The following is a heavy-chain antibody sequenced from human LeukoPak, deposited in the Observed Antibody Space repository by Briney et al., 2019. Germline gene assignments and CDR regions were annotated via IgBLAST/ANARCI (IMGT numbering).Heavy chain of an antibody. CDR1: GFTFSSYW. Sequence: GGSLRLSCAASGFTFSSYWMNWVRQAPGRGLVWVSRIASDGSSTTYADSVKGRFSISRDNAKNTLYLQMNSLRVEDTAVYYCARGRPHGNDYWGQGTLVTVSS. D-gene: IGHD4-23*01. J-gene: IGHJ4*02. CDR3: ARGRPHGNDY. V-gene: IGHV3-74*01. CDR2: IASDGSST.